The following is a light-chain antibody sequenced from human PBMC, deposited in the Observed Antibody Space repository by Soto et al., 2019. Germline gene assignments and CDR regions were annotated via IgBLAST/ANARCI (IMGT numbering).Light chain of an antibody. CDR2: WAS. V-gene: IGKV4-1*01. J-gene: IGKJ1*01. Sequence: DIVLTQSPDSLAVSLGERATINCKSSQSVLYSSNNKNYFAWYQQKPGPPPKLLIYWASTRESGVPDRFSGSGSGTDFTLTISSLQAEDVAVYYCQQYYSPWTFGQGTKVEIK. CDR3: QQYYSPWT. CDR1: QSVLYSSNNKNY.